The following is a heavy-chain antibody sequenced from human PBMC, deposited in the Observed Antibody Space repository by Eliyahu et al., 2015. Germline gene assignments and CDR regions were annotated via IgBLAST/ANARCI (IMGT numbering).Heavy chain of an antibody. CDR1: GGSISSSTYY. Sequence: QLQLQESGPGLVKPSXTLSLTCTVXGGSISSSTYYWGWIRQPPGKGLXXIGSIYYSGSPYYNPSLKSRVTISVDTSKNQFSLKVSSVTAADTAVYYCARENRLVHYYATFDPWGQGTLVTVSS. D-gene: IGHD3-22*01. CDR2: IYYSGSP. J-gene: IGHJ5*02. V-gene: IGHV4-39*02. CDR3: ARENRLVHYYATFDP.